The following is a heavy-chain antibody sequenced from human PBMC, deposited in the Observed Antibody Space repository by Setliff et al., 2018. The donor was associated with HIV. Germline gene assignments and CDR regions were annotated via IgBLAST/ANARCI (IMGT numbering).Heavy chain of an antibody. V-gene: IGHV3-15*01. CDR2: IRSKANGGTT. CDR3: TTGTRLVD. D-gene: IGHD2-21*01. J-gene: IGHJ4*02. CDR1: GFSFSHDW. Sequence: PGGSLRLSCAASGFSFSHDWMSWVRQAPGKGLEWVGHIRSKANGGTTEYAAPVKGRFTIARDDSKNTLYLKMNSLKTEDTAVYYCTTGTRLVDWGQGALVTVSS.